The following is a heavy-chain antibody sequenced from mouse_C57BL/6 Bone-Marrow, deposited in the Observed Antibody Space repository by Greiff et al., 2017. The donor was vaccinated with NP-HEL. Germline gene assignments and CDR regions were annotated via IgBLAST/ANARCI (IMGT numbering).Heavy chain of an antibody. D-gene: IGHD1-1*01. V-gene: IGHV1-81*01. CDR3: ARPYGRVWYFDV. CDR2: IYPRSGNT. Sequence: VMLVESGAELARPGASVKLSCKASGYTFTSYGISWVKQRTGQGLEWIGEIYPRSGNTYYNEKFKGKATLTADKSSSTAYMELRGLTSEDSAVYFCARPYGRVWYFDVWGTGTTVTVSS. CDR1: GYTFTSYG. J-gene: IGHJ1*03.